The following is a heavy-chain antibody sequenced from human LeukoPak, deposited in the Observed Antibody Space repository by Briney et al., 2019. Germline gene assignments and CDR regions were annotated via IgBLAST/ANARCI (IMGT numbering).Heavy chain of an antibody. CDR2: INPSGGST. CDR1: GYSFTDYY. J-gene: IGHJ4*02. V-gene: IGHV1-46*01. Sequence: GASVKASCKTSGYSFTDYYMHWVRQAPGQGLEWMGIINPSGGSTSYAQKFQGRVTMTRDTSTSTVYMELSSLRSEDTAVYYCARASKSVYGSGSSLFDYWGQGTLVTVSS. D-gene: IGHD3-10*01. CDR3: ARASKSVYGSGSSLFDY.